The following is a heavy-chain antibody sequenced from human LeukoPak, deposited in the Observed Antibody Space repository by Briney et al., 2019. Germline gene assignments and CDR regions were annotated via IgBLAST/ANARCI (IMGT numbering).Heavy chain of an antibody. CDR1: GGSISSYY. Sequence: SETLSLTCTVSGGSISSYYWSWIRQPPGKGLEWIGYIYYSGSTNYNPSLKSRVTISVDTSKNQFSLKLSSVTAADTAVYYCARERRDYYDSSGYPNIWGQGTMVTVSS. V-gene: IGHV4-59*12. D-gene: IGHD3-22*01. CDR2: IYYSGST. J-gene: IGHJ3*02. CDR3: ARERRDYYDSSGYPNI.